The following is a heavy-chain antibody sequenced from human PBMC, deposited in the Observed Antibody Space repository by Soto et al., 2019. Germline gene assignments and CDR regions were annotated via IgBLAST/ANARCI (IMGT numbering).Heavy chain of an antibody. D-gene: IGHD3-10*01. J-gene: IGHJ3*02. CDR1: GFTFSSYA. V-gene: IGHV3-30-3*01. Sequence: GGSLRLSCAASGFTFSSYAMHWVRQAPGKGLEWVAVISYDGSNKYYADSVKGRFTISRDNSKNTLYLQMNSLRAEDTAVYYCARDWSGYAFDIWGQGTMVTVSS. CDR2: ISYDGSNK. CDR3: ARDWSGYAFDI.